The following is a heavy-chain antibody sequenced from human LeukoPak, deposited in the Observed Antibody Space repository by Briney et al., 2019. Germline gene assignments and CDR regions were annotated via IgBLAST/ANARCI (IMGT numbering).Heavy chain of an antibody. D-gene: IGHD3-3*01. J-gene: IGHJ6*03. Sequence: GSVKVSCKASGYTFTSYGISWVRQAPGQGLEWMGWISAYNGNTNYAQKLQGRVAMTTDTSTSTAYMELRSLRSDDTAVYYCARDATTIFGVVTHHGCMDVWGKGTTVTVSS. CDR2: ISAYNGNT. CDR3: ARDATTIFGVVTHHGCMDV. CDR1: GYTFTSYG. V-gene: IGHV1-18*01.